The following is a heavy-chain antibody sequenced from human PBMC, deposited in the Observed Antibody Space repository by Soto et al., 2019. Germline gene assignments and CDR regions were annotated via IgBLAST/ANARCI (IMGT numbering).Heavy chain of an antibody. Sequence: EVQLLESGGGLVQPGGSLRLSCAASGFTFSSYAMSWVRQAPGKGLEWVSAISGSGGSTYYADSVKGRFTISRDNSKNTLYLQMNSLRAEDTAVYYCALGITMVGGVPGTRICGAFDCWGRGTMVTVSS. CDR1: GFTFSSYA. V-gene: IGHV3-23*01. CDR2: ISGSGGST. J-gene: IGHJ3*01. D-gene: IGHD3-10*01. CDR3: ALGITMVGGVPGTRICGAFDC.